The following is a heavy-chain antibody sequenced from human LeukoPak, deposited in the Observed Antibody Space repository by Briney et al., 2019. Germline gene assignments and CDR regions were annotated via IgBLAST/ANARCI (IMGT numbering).Heavy chain of an antibody. D-gene: IGHD6-19*01. CDR2: IYYSGST. V-gene: IGHV4-59*01. J-gene: IGHJ4*02. CDR1: GGSISSYY. CDR3: ARGDSSGWYYFDY. Sequence: SETLSLTCTVSGGSISSYYWSWIRQPPGKGLEWIGYIYYSGSTNYNPSLKSRVTISVDTSKNQFSLKLSSVTAADTAVYYCARGDSSGWYYFDYWSQGTLVTVSS.